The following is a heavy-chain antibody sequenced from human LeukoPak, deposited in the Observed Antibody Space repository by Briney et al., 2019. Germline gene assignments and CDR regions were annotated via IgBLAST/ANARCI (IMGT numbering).Heavy chain of an antibody. CDR1: GYSITSYW. CDR2: IYPADSDI. V-gene: IGHV5-51*01. CDR3: ARQEYCSGGSCYTWFDP. D-gene: IGHD2-15*01. J-gene: IGHJ5*02. Sequence: GESLKISCKGSGYSITSYWIPWVRQMPGKGLEWMGMIYPADSDIRYSPSFQGQVTISADKSISTAYLQWSSLKASDTAMYYCARQEYCSGGSCYTWFDPWGQGTLVTVSS.